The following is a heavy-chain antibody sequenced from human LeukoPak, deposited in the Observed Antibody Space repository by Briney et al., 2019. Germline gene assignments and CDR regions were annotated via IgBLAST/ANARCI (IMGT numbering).Heavy chain of an antibody. CDR1: GYTFTGPY. D-gene: IGHD3-10*01. J-gene: IGHJ4*02. CDR2: INPNSGDT. Sequence: ASVKVSCKASGYTFTGPYIHWMRQAPGQGLEWMGRINPNSGDTNYAQNFQGRVTMTRDTSGSTSNMELSRLRSDDTAVYYCARERRFGELLLFDYWGLGTLVTVSS. CDR3: ARERRFGELLLFDY. V-gene: IGHV1-2*06.